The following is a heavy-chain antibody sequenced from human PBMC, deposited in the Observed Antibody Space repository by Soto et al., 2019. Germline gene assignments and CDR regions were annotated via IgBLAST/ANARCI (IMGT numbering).Heavy chain of an antibody. CDR3: TRTVVRYFDS. CDR2: INPAGNEK. D-gene: IGHD2-15*01. CDR1: GFTFGSHW. J-gene: IGHJ4*02. V-gene: IGHV3-7*01. Sequence: DLEESGGGLVPPGGSLTLSCGASGFTFGSHWMSWVRRAPGKGREWVANINPAGNEKYYVDSLEGRFTVSRDNANNFLFLQMSSLTAEDSAVDYCTRTVVRYFDSSGQRTLVTVSS.